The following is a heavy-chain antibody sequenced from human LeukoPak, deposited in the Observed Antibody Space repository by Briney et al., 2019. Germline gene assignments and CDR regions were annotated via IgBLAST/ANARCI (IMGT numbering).Heavy chain of an antibody. Sequence: SETLSLTCTVSGGSISSYYWSWIRQPAGKGLEWIGRIYTSGSTNYNPSLKSRVTMSVDTSKNQFSLKLSSVTAADTAVYYCARERVQPGRYYDSVWGSYRRYNWFDPWGQGTLVTVSS. D-gene: IGHD3-16*02. V-gene: IGHV4-4*07. J-gene: IGHJ5*02. CDR1: GGSISSYY. CDR3: ARERVQPGRYYDSVWGSYRRYNWFDP. CDR2: IYTSGST.